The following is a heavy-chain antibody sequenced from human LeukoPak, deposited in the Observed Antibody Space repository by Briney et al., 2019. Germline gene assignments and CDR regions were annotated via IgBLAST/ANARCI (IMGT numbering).Heavy chain of an antibody. V-gene: IGHV3-21*01. Sequence: GGSLRLSCAASGFTLSSYSMSWVRQAPGKGLEWVSSISSSSSSYIYYGDSVKGRFIISRDNAKNSLYLQMNSLRAEDTAVYYCARDRNYLAPSYYYYGMDVWGQGTTVTVSS. D-gene: IGHD3-10*01. J-gene: IGHJ6*02. CDR3: ARDRNYLAPSYYYYGMDV. CDR1: GFTLSSYS. CDR2: ISSSSSSYI.